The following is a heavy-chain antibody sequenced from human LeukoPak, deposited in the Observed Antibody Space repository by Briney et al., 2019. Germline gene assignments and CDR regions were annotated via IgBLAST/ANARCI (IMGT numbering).Heavy chain of an antibody. Sequence: ASVKVSCKASGYTFTSYGISWVRQAPGQGLEWMGWISAYNGNTNYAQKLQGRVTMTTDTSTSTAYMELRSLRSDDTAVYYCARTLGYCSSTSCYEDYWGQGTLVTVSS. V-gene: IGHV1-18*01. CDR1: GYTFTSYG. CDR3: ARTLGYCSSTSCYEDY. CDR2: ISAYNGNT. J-gene: IGHJ4*02. D-gene: IGHD2-2*01.